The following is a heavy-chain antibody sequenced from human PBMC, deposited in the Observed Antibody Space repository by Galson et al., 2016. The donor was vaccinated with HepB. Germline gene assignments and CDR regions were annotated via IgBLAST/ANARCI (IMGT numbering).Heavy chain of an antibody. CDR3: TTRIVGATTYDY. CDR1: GFTFSNAW. V-gene: IGHV3-15*01. Sequence: SLRLSCAASGFTFSNAWMSWVRQAPGKGLEWVGRIKSKTDGGTTDYAAPVKGRFTISRDDSKNTLYLQMNSQKTEDTAVYYCTTRIVGATTYDYWGQGTLVTVSS. D-gene: IGHD1-26*01. J-gene: IGHJ4*02. CDR2: IKSKTDGGTT.